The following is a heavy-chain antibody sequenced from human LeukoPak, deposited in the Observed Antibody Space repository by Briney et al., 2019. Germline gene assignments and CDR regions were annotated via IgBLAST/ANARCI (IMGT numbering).Heavy chain of an antibody. CDR3: ASGAGCSSISCYALRYFDL. CDR2: INPNGGGT. CDR1: GYTFTGYY. Sequence: GASVKVSCKASGYTFTGYYMHWVRQAPGQGLEWMGWINPNGGGTNYAQKFQGRVTMTRDTSISTAYMELSRLRSDDTAVYYCASGAGCSSISCYALRYFDLWGRGTLVTVSS. V-gene: IGHV1-2*02. D-gene: IGHD2-2*01. J-gene: IGHJ2*01.